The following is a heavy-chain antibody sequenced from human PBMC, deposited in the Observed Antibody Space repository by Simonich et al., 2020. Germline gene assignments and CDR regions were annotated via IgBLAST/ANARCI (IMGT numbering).Heavy chain of an antibody. CDR3: ATYYFDY. Sequence: EVQLLEPGGGLVQPGGSLRLSCAASGFTFSSYAMSWVRQAPGEGLGWVTAISGSGGSTYYADSVKGRFTISRDNSKNTLYLQMNSLRAEDTAVYYCATYYFDYWGQGTLVTVSS. CDR1: GFTFSSYA. J-gene: IGHJ4*02. CDR2: ISGSGGST. V-gene: IGHV3-23*01.